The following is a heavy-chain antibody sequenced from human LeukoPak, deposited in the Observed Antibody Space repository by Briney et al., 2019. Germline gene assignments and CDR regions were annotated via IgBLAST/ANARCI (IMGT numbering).Heavy chain of an antibody. CDR2: ISGSGGST. D-gene: IGHD3-3*01. CDR3: AKDGNNDFGSGYYYYFDY. V-gene: IGHV3-23*01. Sequence: GGSLRLSCAASEATFSSYAMNWVRQPPGKGLEWFSAISGSGGSTYYADSMKGRFTISRDNSKNTLYLQMNTLRAEDTAVYYCAKDGNNDFGSGYYYYFDYWGQGTLVTVSS. CDR1: EATFSSYA. J-gene: IGHJ4*02.